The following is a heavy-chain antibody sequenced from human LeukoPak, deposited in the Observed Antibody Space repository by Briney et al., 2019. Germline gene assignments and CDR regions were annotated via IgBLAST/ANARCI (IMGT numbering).Heavy chain of an antibody. CDR3: AKEGYYGSGRFDY. J-gene: IGHJ4*02. CDR1: GFTFSSYG. CDR2: IRYDGSNK. Sequence: GGSLRLSCAASGFTFSSYGMHWVRQAPGKGLEWVAFIRYDGSNKYYADSVKGRFTISRDNSKNTLYLQMNSLRAEDTAVYYCAKEGYYGSGRFDYWGQGTLVTVSS. V-gene: IGHV3-30*02. D-gene: IGHD3-10*01.